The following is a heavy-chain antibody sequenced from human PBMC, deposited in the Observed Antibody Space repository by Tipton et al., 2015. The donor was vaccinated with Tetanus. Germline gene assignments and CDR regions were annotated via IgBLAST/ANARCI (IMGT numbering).Heavy chain of an antibody. D-gene: IGHD6-19*01. V-gene: IGHV4-34*01. CDR3: ARQVSGGWYIGGGGYYFDY. CDR1: GGSFSGYY. Sequence: GLVKPSETLSLTCAVYGGSFSGYYWSWIRQPPGKGLEWIGEINHSGSTNYNPSLKSRVTISVDTSKNQFSLKLSSVTAADTAVYYCARQVSGGWYIGGGGYYFDYWGQGTLVTVSS. J-gene: IGHJ4*02. CDR2: INHSGST.